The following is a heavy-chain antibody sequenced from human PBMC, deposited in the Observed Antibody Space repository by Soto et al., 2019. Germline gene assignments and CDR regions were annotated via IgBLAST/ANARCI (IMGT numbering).Heavy chain of an antibody. Sequence: GASVKVSCKASGYTFTSYGISSVRQAPGQGLEWMGWISAYNGNTNYSQKLQGRVTITTDTSASTAYMELRSLRSEDTAVYYCARESLYSYGYYDYSSGSTMSYYYGMDVWGQGTTVTVSS. CDR1: GYTFTSYG. CDR2: ISAYNGNT. CDR3: ARESLYSYGYYDYSSGSTMSYYYGMDV. J-gene: IGHJ6*02. V-gene: IGHV1-18*01. D-gene: IGHD3-3*01.